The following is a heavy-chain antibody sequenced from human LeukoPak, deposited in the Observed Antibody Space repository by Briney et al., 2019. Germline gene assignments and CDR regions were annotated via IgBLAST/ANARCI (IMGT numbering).Heavy chain of an antibody. J-gene: IGHJ4*02. CDR1: GFTFSNYA. D-gene: IGHD1-26*01. CDR3: AKTLVPSGIYHEDFFDY. Sequence: QSGGSLRLSCAASGFTFSNYAMNWVRQAPGKGLDWVPAIISSGFSTYYADSVKGRFTISRDNSRNTLYLQMNSLRAEDTALYYCAKTLVPSGIYHEDFFDYWGQGTLVTVSS. V-gene: IGHV3-23*01. CDR2: IISSGFST.